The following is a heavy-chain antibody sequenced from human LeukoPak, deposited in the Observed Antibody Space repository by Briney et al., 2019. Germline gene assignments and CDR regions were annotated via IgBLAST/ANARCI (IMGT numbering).Heavy chain of an antibody. CDR3: ARDGAYCSGGRCRAYNWFAP. V-gene: IGHV1-18*01. D-gene: IGHD2-15*01. CDR1: GYTFTSYG. Sequence: ASVKVSCKASGYTFTSYGISWVRQAPGQGLEWMGWISAYNGNTNYAQKLQGRVTMTTDTSTSTAYMELRSLRSDDTAVYYCARDGAYCSGGRCRAYNWFAPWGQGTLVTVSS. J-gene: IGHJ5*02. CDR2: ISAYNGNT.